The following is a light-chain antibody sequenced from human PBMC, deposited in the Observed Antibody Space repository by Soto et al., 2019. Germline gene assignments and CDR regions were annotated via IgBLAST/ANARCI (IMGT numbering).Light chain of an antibody. Sequence: QSALPQPASVSGSPGQSITISCTGTSSDVGDYKYVSWYQQHPGKVPKLMISEVSNRPSGVSNRFSGSKSGNTASLIISGLQAHDESNYYCYSHRGKAFGTGTKVTVL. CDR3: YSHRGKA. V-gene: IGLV2-14*01. J-gene: IGLJ1*01. CDR2: EVS. CDR1: SSDVGDYKY.